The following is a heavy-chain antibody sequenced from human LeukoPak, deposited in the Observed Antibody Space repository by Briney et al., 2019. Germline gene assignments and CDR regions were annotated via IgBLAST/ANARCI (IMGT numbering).Heavy chain of an antibody. Sequence: GASVKVSCKVSGYTLTELSMHWVRQAPGKGLEWMGGFDPEDGETIYAQKFQGRVTITRNTSISTAYMELSSLRSEDTAVYYCARDCGDFWSGYYGALCYWGQGTLVTVSS. CDR2: FDPEDGET. D-gene: IGHD3-3*01. CDR3: ARDCGDFWSGYYGALCY. J-gene: IGHJ4*02. CDR1: GYTLTELS. V-gene: IGHV1-24*01.